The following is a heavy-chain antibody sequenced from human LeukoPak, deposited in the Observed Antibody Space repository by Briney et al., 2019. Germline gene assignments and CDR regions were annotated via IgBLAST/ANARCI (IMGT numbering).Heavy chain of an antibody. CDR1: GYTFTGYY. D-gene: IGHD3-9*01. J-gene: IGHJ4*02. CDR2: INPNSGGT. V-gene: IGHV1-2*02. Sequence: ASVKVSCKASGYTFTGYYMHWVRQAPGPGLEWVGWINPNSGGTNYAQKFQGRVTMTRDTSISTAYMEVRRLRSDDTAVYYCAREILTGYAIDYWGQGTLVTVSS. CDR3: AREILTGYAIDY.